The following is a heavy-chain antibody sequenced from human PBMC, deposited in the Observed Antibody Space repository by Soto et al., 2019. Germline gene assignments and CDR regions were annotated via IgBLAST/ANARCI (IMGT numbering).Heavy chain of an antibody. Sequence: EVQLVESGGGLVQPGGSLRLTCTASGFTFSNYDMHWVRQASGKGLEWVSALGAARDPYYLDSVKGRFTISRENAKPSLYLQMNSVTVGDTAVYYCARAYPGRLPRRGDYYYALDVWGQGTTVTVSS. CDR2: LGAARDP. J-gene: IGHJ6*02. CDR3: ARAYPGRLPRRGDYYYALDV. CDR1: GFTFSNYD. V-gene: IGHV3-13*05.